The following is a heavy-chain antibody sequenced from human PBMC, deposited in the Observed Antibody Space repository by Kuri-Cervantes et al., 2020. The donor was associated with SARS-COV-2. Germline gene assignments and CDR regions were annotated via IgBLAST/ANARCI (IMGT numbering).Heavy chain of an antibody. Sequence: GESMKISCAASGFTFSSYEMNWVRQAPGKGLEWVSYISSSGSTIYYADSVKGRFTISRDNAENSLYLQMNILRAEDTAVYYCARGGWDYGDSLGYFDYWGQGTLVTVSS. D-gene: IGHD4-17*01. J-gene: IGHJ4*02. CDR1: GFTFSSYE. V-gene: IGHV3-48*03. CDR3: ARGGWDYGDSLGYFDY. CDR2: ISSSGSTI.